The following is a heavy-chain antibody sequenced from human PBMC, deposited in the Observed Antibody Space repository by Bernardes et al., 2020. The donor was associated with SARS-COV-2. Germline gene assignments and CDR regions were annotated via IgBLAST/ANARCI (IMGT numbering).Heavy chain of an antibody. CDR2: MDQDGSEK. J-gene: IGHJ4*02. V-gene: IGHV3-7*01. CDR3: ARGGRYPDY. Sequence: GGSLRLSCAASGFTFSGYWMSWVRQAPGRGLEWVANMDQDGSEKYYVDSVRGRFTISRDNAKNSLYLQMDSLRADDTAVYYCARGGRYPDYGGQGTLVTVSS. CDR1: GFTFSGYW. D-gene: IGHD3-16*02.